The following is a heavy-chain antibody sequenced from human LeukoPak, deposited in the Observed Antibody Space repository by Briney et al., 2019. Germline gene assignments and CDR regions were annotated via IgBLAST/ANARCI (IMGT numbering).Heavy chain of an antibody. V-gene: IGHV4-31*03. Sequence: PSQTLSLTCTVSGGSISSCGYYWSWIRQHPGKGLEWIGYIYYSGSTYYNPSLKSRVTISVDTSKNQFSLKLSSVTAADTAVYYCARADGYEIYFDYWGQGTLVTVSS. CDR2: IYYSGST. CDR3: ARADGYEIYFDY. J-gene: IGHJ4*02. D-gene: IGHD5-12*01. CDR1: GGSISSCGYY.